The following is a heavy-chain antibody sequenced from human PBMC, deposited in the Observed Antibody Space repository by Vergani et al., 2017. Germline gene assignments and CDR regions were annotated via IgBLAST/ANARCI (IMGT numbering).Heavy chain of an antibody. Sequence: QVQLVESGGGVVQPGRSLRLSCAASGFTFSSYGMHWVRQAPGKGLEWVAVISYDGSNKYYADSVKGRFTISRDNSKNTLYRQMNSLRAEDTAVYYGAKRRGGGILWFGALDYWGQGTLVTVSS. D-gene: IGHD3-10*01. V-gene: IGHV3-30*18. J-gene: IGHJ4*02. CDR1: GFTFSSYG. CDR3: AKRRGGGILWFGALDY. CDR2: ISYDGSNK.